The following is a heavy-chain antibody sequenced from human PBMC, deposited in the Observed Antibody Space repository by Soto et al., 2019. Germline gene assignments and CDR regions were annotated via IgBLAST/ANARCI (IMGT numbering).Heavy chain of an antibody. CDR2: IWYDGSNK. Sequence: GGSLRLSCAASGFTFSSYGMHWVRQAPGKGLEWVAVIWYDGSNKYYADSVKGRFTISRDNSKNTLYLQMNSLRAEDTAVYYCARGGRAVADEYYYYGMDVWGQGTTVTVSS. V-gene: IGHV3-33*01. D-gene: IGHD6-19*01. CDR3: ARGGRAVADEYYYYGMDV. CDR1: GFTFSSYG. J-gene: IGHJ6*02.